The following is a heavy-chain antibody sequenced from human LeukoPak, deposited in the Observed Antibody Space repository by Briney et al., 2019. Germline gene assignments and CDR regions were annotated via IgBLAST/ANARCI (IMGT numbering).Heavy chain of an antibody. CDR1: GFTFSSYA. CDR2: ISYDGSNK. J-gene: IGHJ1*01. D-gene: IGHD6-6*01. CDR3: ARDQGAARPVEYFQH. Sequence: PGRSLRLSCAASGFTFSSYAMHWVRQAPGKGLEWVAVISYDGSNKYYADSVKGRFTISRDNSKNTLYLQMNSLRAEDTAVYYCARDQGAARPVEYFQHWGQGTLVTVSS. V-gene: IGHV3-30-3*01.